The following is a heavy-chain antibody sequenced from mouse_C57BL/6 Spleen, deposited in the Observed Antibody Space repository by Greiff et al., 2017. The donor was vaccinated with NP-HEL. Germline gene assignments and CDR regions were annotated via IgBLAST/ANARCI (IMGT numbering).Heavy chain of an antibody. D-gene: IGHD1-1*01. CDR3: ARAYYGSSNWYFDV. J-gene: IGHJ1*03. CDR2: ISSGGSYT. CDR1: GFTFSSYG. Sequence: EVKLMESGGDLVKPGGSLKLSCAASGFTFSSYGMSWVRQTPDKRLEWVATISSGGSYTYYPDSVKGRFTISRDNAKNTLYLQMSSLKSEDTAMYYCARAYYGSSNWYFDVWGTGTTVTVSS. V-gene: IGHV5-6*01.